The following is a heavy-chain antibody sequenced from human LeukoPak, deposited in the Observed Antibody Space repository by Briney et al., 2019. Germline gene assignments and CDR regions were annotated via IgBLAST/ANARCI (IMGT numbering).Heavy chain of an antibody. J-gene: IGHJ4*02. D-gene: IGHD3-22*01. CDR3: ARHHLYDSSGDGRYYFDY. CDR2: MSRSGST. V-gene: IGHV4-38-2*01. Sequence: SETLSLTCVVSGYSISSGYHGGWIRAPPGKGLEGIGSMSRSGSTYSNPSLNSRVTISVHTSQNQFSVKLRSVTAADTAVYYCARHHLYDSSGDGRYYFDYWGQGTLVTVSS. CDR1: GYSISSGYH.